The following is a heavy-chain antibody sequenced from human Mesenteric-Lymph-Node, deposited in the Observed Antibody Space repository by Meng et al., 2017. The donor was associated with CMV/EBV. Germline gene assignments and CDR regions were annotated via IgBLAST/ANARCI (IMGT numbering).Heavy chain of an antibody. CDR1: GYTFTSYG. D-gene: IGHD3-9*01. CDR3: ARDFDSGNYYYCAMDV. V-gene: IGHV1-18*01. CDR2: ISGSNDNT. J-gene: IGHJ6*02. Sequence: ASVKVSCKASGYTFTSYGISWVRQAPGQGLEWMGWISGSNDNTKYTQKIQGRVTMTTDTSTDTAYMELRSLRSDDTAVYYCARDFDSGNYYYCAMDVWGQGTTVTVSS.